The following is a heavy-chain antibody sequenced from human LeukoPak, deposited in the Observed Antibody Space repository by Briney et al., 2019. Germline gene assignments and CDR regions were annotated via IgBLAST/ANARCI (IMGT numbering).Heavy chain of an antibody. J-gene: IGHJ6*02. CDR3: VEDRYYYYGMDV. V-gene: IGHV1-69*04. CDR2: IIPIFGIA. Sequence: SVKVSCKASGGTFSSYAISWVRQAPGQGLEWMGRIIPIFGIANYAQKFQGRVTMTRDTSISTAYMELSRLRSDDTAVYYCVEDRYYYYGMDVWGQGTTVTVSS. CDR1: GGTFSSYA.